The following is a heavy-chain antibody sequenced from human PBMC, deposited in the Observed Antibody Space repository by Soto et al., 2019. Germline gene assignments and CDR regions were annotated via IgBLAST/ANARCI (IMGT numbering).Heavy chain of an antibody. V-gene: IGHV1-3*01. J-gene: IGHJ5*02. D-gene: IGHD2-2*01. CDR1: GYTFTSYA. CDR3: ARDYLTMTKRYCISTSCLGGNWFDP. Sequence: ASVKVSCKASGYTFTSYAMHWVRQAPGQRLEWMGWINAGNGNTKYSQKFQGRVTITRDTSASTAYMELSSLRSEDTAVYYCARDYLTMTKRYCISTSCLGGNWFDPWGQGTQVTVSS. CDR2: INAGNGNT.